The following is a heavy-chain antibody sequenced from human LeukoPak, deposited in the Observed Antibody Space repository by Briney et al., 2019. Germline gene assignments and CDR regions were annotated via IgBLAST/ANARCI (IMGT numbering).Heavy chain of an antibody. J-gene: IGHJ4*02. CDR1: GFTFSSYS. CDR3: ARGPQRYYGSGQDFDY. Sequence: RGSLRLSCAATGFTFSSYSMDWVRQAPAKGLEWVSYISSSVSTIYYADSVKGRFTISRDNAKNSLYLQMNSLRDEDTAVYYCARGPQRYYGSGQDFDYWGQGTLVSVSS. V-gene: IGHV3-48*02. CDR2: ISSSVSTI. D-gene: IGHD3-10*01.